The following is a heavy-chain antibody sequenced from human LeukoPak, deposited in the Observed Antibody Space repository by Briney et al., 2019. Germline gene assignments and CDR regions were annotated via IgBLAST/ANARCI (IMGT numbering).Heavy chain of an antibody. CDR3: ARDLPYSGSWFDY. V-gene: IGHV3-21*01. J-gene: IGHJ4*02. CDR1: GFTFSSYS. CDR2: ISSSSSYI. Sequence: GGSLRLSCAASGFTFSSYSMNWVRQAPGKGLEWVSSISSSSSYIYYADSVKGRFTISRDNAKNSLYLQMNSLRAEDTAVYYCARDLPYSGSWFDYWGQGTLVTVSS. D-gene: IGHD6-13*01.